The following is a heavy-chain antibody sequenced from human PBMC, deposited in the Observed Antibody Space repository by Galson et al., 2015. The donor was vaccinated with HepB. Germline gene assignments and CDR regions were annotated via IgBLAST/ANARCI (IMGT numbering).Heavy chain of an antibody. J-gene: IGHJ6*02. Sequence: SVRVSCEASGVTFSGYAISWVRQAPGQGLEWMGGIIPIFGKVNYAQKVQGRVTITADESTSTAYMELSRLRSEDTAVYYCARESIQQRWLHPGSYYGMDVWGQGTTVTVSS. CDR2: IIPIFGKV. V-gene: IGHV1-69*13. CDR3: ARESIQQRWLHPGSYYGMDV. CDR1: GVTFSGYA. D-gene: IGHD5-24*01.